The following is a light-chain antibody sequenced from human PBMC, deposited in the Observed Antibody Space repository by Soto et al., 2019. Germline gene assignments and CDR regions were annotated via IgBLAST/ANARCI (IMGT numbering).Light chain of an antibody. CDR3: CSYTRSGTLI. V-gene: IGLV2-14*01. CDR2: DVS. CDR1: SGDIGDYNY. J-gene: IGLJ1*01. Sequence: QSALTQPASVSGSPGQSITISCVGTSGDIGDYNYVSWYQQHPGKDPKVIIYDVSNRPSGVSYRFSGTKSGNTASLTVSGLQADDEADYYCCSYTRSGTLIFGTGTKLTVL.